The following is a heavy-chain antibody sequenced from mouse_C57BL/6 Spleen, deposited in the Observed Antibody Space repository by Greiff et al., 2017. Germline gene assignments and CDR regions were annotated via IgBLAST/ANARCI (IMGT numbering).Heavy chain of an antibody. CDR2: ISSGGSYT. D-gene: IGHD1-1*01. CDR1: GFTFSSYG. CDR3: ARQGDYYGSSTGYFDY. J-gene: IGHJ2*01. V-gene: IGHV5-6*01. Sequence: EVKLVESGGDLVKPGGSLKLSCAASGFTFSSYGMSWVRQTPDKRLEWVATISSGGSYTYYPDSVKGRFTISRDNAKNTLYLQMSSLKSEDTAMYYCARQGDYYGSSTGYFDYWGQGTTLTVSS.